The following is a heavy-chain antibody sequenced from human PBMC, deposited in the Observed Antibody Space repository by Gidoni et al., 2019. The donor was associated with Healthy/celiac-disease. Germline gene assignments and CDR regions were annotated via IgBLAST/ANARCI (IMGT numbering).Heavy chain of an antibody. CDR2: IISSSSYR. CDR1: GFTFSSYS. J-gene: IGHJ4*02. D-gene: IGHD6-6*01. V-gene: IGHV3-21*01. CDR3: ARVNMSIAYYFDY. Sequence: EVQLVESGGGLVKPGGTLRLSCAPSGFTFSSYSMNWVRQAPGKGLEWVSSIISSSSYRYYADSVKGRFTISRDNAKNSLYLQMNSLRAEDTAVYYCARVNMSIAYYFDYWGQGTLVTVSS.